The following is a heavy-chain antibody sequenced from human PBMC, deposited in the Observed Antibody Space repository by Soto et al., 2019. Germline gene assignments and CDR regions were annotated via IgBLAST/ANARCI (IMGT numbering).Heavy chain of an antibody. Sequence: GGSLRLSCAASGFTFRNYGMHWVRQAPGKGLEWVAVIASDGNDKKYADSVKGRFTISRDNSKNTLYLQMNSLRAEDTAVYYCAKDLAEAAAAYYCDYWGQGSLVTVSS. D-gene: IGHD6-13*01. CDR2: IASDGNDK. CDR3: AKDLAEAAAAYYCDY. CDR1: GFTFRNYG. J-gene: IGHJ4*02. V-gene: IGHV3-30*18.